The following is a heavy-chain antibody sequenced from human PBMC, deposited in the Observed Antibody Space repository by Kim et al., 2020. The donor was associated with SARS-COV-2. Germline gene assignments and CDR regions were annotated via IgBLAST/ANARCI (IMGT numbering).Heavy chain of an antibody. Sequence: GGSLRLSCAASGFTFSSYSMNWVRQAPGKGLEWVSSISSSSSYIYYADSVKGRFTISRDNAKNSLYLQMNSLRAEDTAVYYCARWGIAVAGSFDYWGQGTLVTVSS. D-gene: IGHD6-19*01. V-gene: IGHV3-21*01. CDR2: ISSSSSYI. CDR3: ARWGIAVAGSFDY. J-gene: IGHJ4*02. CDR1: GFTFSSYS.